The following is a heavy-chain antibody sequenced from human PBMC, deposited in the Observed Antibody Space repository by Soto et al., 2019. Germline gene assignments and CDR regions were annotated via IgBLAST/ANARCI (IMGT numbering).Heavy chain of an antibody. CDR1: GFTFSSYS. V-gene: IGHV3-21*01. CDR2: ISSSSSYI. CDR3: ARDYQALRLAAAGYCDY. D-gene: IGHD6-13*01. Sequence: GGSLRLSCAASGFTFSSYSINWVRQAPGKGLEWVSSISSSSSYIYYADSVKGRFTISRDNAKNSLYLQMNSLRAEDTAVYYCARDYQALRLAAAGYCDYWGQGTLGTGSS. J-gene: IGHJ4*02.